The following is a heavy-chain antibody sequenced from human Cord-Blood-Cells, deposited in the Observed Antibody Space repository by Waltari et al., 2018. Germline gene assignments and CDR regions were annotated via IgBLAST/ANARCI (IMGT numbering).Heavy chain of an antibody. CDR1: GFTFSRYA. CDR3: AKGGTGDLAFDI. CDR2: ISGSGGST. D-gene: IGHD7-27*01. Sequence: EVQLLESGGGLVQPGGSLRRSCAASGFTFSRYAISWVRQAPGKGLEWVSAISGSGGSTYYADSVKGRFTISRDNSKNTLYLQMNSLRAEDTAVYYCAKGGTGDLAFDIWGQGTMVTVSS. J-gene: IGHJ3*02. V-gene: IGHV3-23*01.